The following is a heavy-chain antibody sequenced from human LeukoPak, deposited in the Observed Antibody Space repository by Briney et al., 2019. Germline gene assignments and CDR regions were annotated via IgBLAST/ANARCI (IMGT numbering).Heavy chain of an antibody. Sequence: PGGSLRLSCAASGFTFSDYYMSWVRQAPGKGLEWVSVIYSGGSTYYADSVKGRFTISRDNSKNTLYLQMNSLRAEDTAVYYCARDFELLTMVRGVIPSDYYYGMDVWGQGTTVTVSS. CDR1: GFTFSDYY. CDR3: ARDFELLTMVRGVIPSDYYYGMDV. J-gene: IGHJ6*02. D-gene: IGHD3-10*01. CDR2: IYSGGST. V-gene: IGHV3-53*01.